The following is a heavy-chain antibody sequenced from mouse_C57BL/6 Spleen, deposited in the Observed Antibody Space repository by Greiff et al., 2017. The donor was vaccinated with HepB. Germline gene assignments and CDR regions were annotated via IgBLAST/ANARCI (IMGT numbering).Heavy chain of an antibody. CDR2: ISSGGSYT. D-gene: IGHD2-5*01. Sequence: EVKLMESGGDLVKPGGSLKLSCAASGFTFSSYGMSWVRQTPDKRLEWVATISSGGSYTYYPDSVKGRFTISRDNAKNTLYLQMSSLKSEDTAMYYCARDYSNYVYYFDYWGQGTTLTVSS. CDR1: GFTFSSYG. CDR3: ARDYSNYVYYFDY. J-gene: IGHJ2*01. V-gene: IGHV5-6*01.